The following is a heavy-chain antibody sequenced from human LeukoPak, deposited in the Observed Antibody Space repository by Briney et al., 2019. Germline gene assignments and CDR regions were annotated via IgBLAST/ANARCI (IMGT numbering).Heavy chain of an antibody. D-gene: IGHD3-10*01. CDR3: ARGSLWFGELFRHYYYYYGMDV. J-gene: IGHJ6*02. CDR1: GGAFRGYY. V-gene: IGHV4-34*01. Sequence: SETLSLTCAVYGGAFRGYYWSWIRQPPGEGGEGIGEINHSGSTNYNPSLKSRVTISVDTSKNQFSLKLSSVTAADTAVYYCARGSLWFGELFRHYYYYYGMDVWGQGTTVTVSS. CDR2: INHSGST.